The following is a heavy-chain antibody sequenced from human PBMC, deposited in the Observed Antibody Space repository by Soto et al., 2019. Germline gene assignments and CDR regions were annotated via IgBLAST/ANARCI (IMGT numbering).Heavy chain of an antibody. V-gene: IGHV4-31*03. CDR2: IYYSGST. CDR1: GGSISSGGYY. Sequence: LSLTCTVGGGSISSGGYYWSWISQHPGKGLEWIGYIYYSGSTYYNPSLKSRVTISVDTSKNQFSLKLSSVTAADTAVYYCARGFDSSSWYPLNSFDYWGQGNLVSVSS. J-gene: IGHJ4*02. D-gene: IGHD6-13*01. CDR3: ARGFDSSSWYPLNSFDY.